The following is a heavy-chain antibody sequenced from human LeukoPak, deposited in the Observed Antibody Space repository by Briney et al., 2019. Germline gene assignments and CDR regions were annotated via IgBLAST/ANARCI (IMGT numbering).Heavy chain of an antibody. CDR1: GGSISSGGYY. CDR3: ARVGLYCSGGSCYADGNWFDP. J-gene: IGHJ5*02. D-gene: IGHD2-15*01. Sequence: NTSQTLSLTCTVSGGSISSGGYYWSWIRQHPGKGLEWIGYIYYSGSTYYNPSLKSLVTISVETSKNQFSLKLSSVTAADTAVYYCARVGLYCSGGSCYADGNWFDPWGQGTLVTVSS. CDR2: IYYSGST. V-gene: IGHV4-31*01.